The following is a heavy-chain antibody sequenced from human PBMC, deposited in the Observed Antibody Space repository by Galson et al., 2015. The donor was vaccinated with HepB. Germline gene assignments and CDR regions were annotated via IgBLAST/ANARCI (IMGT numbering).Heavy chain of an antibody. V-gene: IGHV3-23*01. D-gene: IGHD4-17*01. Sequence: SLRLSCAASGFTFSSYAMSWARQAPGKGLEWVSAISGSSGSTYYADSVKGRFTISRDNSKNTLYLQMNSLRAEDTAVYYCAKPPTVTTKTYYLDYWGQGTLVTVSS. CDR3: AKPPTVTTKTYYLDY. CDR2: ISGSSGST. CDR1: GFTFSSYA. J-gene: IGHJ4*02.